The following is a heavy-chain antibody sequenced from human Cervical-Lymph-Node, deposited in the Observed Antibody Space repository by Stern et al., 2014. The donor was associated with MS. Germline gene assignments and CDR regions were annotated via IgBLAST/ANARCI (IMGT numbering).Heavy chain of an antibody. CDR1: GGTFSSYA. D-gene: IGHD3-22*01. Sequence: QVQLVESGAEVKKPGSSVKVSCKASGGTFSSYAISWVRQAPGQGLEWMGGIIPIFGTANYAQKFQGRVTITADESTSTAYMELSSLRSEDTAVYYCTYYYYDSSGYYADLRITYFDYWGQGTLVTVSS. V-gene: IGHV1-69*01. J-gene: IGHJ4*02. CDR3: TYYYYDSSGYYADLRITYFDY. CDR2: IIPIFGTA.